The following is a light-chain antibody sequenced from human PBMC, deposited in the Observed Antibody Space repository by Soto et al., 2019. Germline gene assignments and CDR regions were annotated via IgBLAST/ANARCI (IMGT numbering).Light chain of an antibody. J-gene: IGKJ1*01. Sequence: TQAPCIVSASVGNSDTITCRASQSISSWLAWYQQKPGQAPRLLISDASTRATGIPARFSGSGSGTEFTLTITRLEPEDFAVYYCQQYGGSVPWTFGQGTKVDIK. CDR3: QQYGGSVPWT. CDR1: QSISSW. V-gene: IGKV3-20*01. CDR2: DAS.